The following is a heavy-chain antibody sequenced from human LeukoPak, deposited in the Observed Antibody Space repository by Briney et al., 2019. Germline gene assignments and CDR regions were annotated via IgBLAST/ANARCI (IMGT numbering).Heavy chain of an antibody. D-gene: IGHD6-19*01. CDR1: GFTFSSYW. CDR3: ARGGSGWYFDY. V-gene: IGHV3-7*01. CDR2: IMQDGSEK. J-gene: IGHJ4*02. Sequence: GGSLRLSCAASGFTFSSYWMSWVRQAPGKGLEWVANIMQDGSEKYYVDSVKGRFTISRDNAKNSLYLQMNSLRAEDTAVYYCARGGSGWYFDYWGQGTLVTVSS.